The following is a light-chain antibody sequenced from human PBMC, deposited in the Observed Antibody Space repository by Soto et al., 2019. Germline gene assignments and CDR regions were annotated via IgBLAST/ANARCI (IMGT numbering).Light chain of an antibody. Sequence: SQSSDNLSLSPGERATLSCRASQSLSKSLVWYQQKPGQAPRLLIDGASNRATGIPARFSGSGSGTEFTLTISSLQSEDFAVYYCQQYTNWPPSTFGQVTRLAIK. CDR3: QQYTNWPPST. CDR1: QSLSKS. CDR2: GAS. J-gene: IGKJ5*01. V-gene: IGKV3D-15*01.